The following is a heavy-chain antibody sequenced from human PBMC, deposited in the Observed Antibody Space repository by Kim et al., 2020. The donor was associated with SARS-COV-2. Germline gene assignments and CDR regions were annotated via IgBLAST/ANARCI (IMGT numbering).Heavy chain of an antibody. J-gene: IGHJ4*03. V-gene: IGHV3-23*01. D-gene: IGHD3-22*01. CDR1: GFTFSSYA. Sequence: GGSLRLSCAASGFTFSSYAMSWVRQGPGKGLEWVSAISGSGGSTYYADSVKGRFTISRDNSKNTLYLQMNSLRAEDTAVYYCSKSYYYDSSCSRTLFDYWGHGNLVTVSS. CDR2: ISGSGGST. CDR3: SKSYYYDSSCSRTLFDY.